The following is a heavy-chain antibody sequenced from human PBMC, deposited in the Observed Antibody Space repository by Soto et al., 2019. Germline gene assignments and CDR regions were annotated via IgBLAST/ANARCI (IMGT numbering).Heavy chain of an antibody. D-gene: IGHD5-12*01. CDR3: AVATLRAVFAFDI. J-gene: IGHJ3*02. V-gene: IGHV4-31*03. CDR1: GGSVSSGAYY. CDR2: IYYSGST. Sequence: QVQLQESDAGLVKASQTLSLTCTVSGGSVSSGAYYWTRIRQRPGKGLEWIGDIYYSGSTYYSPFHKNRLYKSLDTYKNPFYLRPGFLSAADTAINYCAVATLRAVFAFDIWGQGTMVTVSS.